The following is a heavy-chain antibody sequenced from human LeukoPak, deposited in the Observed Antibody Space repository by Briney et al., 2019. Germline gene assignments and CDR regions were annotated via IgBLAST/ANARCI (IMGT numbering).Heavy chain of an antibody. D-gene: IGHD6-19*01. CDR2: INHSGST. CDR3: ARGKQWLVLPGFDP. CDR1: GGSFSGYY. V-gene: IGHV4-34*01. J-gene: IGHJ5*02. Sequence: SETLSLTCAVYGGSFSGYYWSWIRQPPGKGLEWIGEINHSGSTNYNPSLKSRVTISVDTSKNQFSLKLSSVTAADTAVYYCARGKQWLVLPGFDPWGQGPLFTVSS.